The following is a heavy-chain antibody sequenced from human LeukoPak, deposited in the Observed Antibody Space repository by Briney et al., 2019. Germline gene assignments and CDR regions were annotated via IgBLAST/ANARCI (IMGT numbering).Heavy chain of an antibody. V-gene: IGHV3-11*04. CDR3: AREDGEAYFDY. CDR2: ISSSGSTI. CDR1: GFTFSDYY. J-gene: IGHJ4*02. Sequence: GGSLRLSCAASGFTFSDYYMSWIRQAPGKGLEWVSYISSSGSTIYYADSVEGRFTISRDNAKNSLYLQMNSLRAEDTDVYYCAREDGEAYFDYWGQGTLVTVSS.